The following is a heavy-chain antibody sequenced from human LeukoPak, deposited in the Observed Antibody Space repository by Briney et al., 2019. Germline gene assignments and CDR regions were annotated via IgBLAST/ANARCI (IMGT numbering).Heavy chain of an antibody. V-gene: IGHV3-30-3*02. CDR2: TTRDESEK. D-gene: IGHD3-10*02. J-gene: IGHJ6*04. CDR3: AELGITMIGGV. Sequence: GGSLRLSCAASGFTFSKNGMHWVRQAPGKGLEWVAFTTRDESEKFYVDSVKGRFTIARDNSMNTLYLQMNSLRAEDTAVYYCAELGITMIGGVWGKGTTVTISS. CDR1: GFTFSKNG.